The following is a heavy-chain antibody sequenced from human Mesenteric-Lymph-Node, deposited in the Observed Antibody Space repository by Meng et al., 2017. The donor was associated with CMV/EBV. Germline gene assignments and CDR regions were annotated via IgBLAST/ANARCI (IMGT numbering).Heavy chain of an antibody. V-gene: IGHV3-33*06. J-gene: IGHJ4*02. Sequence: AGAGFTYRTCGMHWVRQAPGKGLEWMAVIWSDGSNKYYADSVKGRFTISRDNSKNTLFLQMTSLRAEDTAVYYCAKEGVYDGYAVDYWGQGTLVTVSS. CDR2: IWSDGSNK. CDR1: GFTYRTCG. D-gene: IGHD5-24*01. CDR3: AKEGVYDGYAVDY.